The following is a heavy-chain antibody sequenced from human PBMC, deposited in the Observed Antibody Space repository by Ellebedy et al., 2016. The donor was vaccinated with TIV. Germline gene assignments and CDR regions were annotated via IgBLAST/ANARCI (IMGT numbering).Heavy chain of an antibody. V-gene: IGHV3-48*01. D-gene: IGHD1-26*01. J-gene: IGHJ4*02. CDR1: GFTFSSYS. CDR3: ARPSTVGATLCFDY. Sequence: PGGSLRLSCAASGFTFSSYSMNWVRQAPGKGLEWVSYISSSSSTIYYADSVKGRFTISRDNAKNSLYLQMNSLRAEDTAVHYCARPSTVGATLCFDYWGRGTLVTVSS. CDR2: ISSSSSTI.